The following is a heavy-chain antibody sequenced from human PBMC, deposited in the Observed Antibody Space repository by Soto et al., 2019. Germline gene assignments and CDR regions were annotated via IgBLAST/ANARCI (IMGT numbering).Heavy chain of an antibody. CDR2: INTDGSTT. CDR3: ARAGSWRFDY. CDR1: LFTFSSYW. D-gene: IGHD6-13*01. J-gene: IGHJ4*02. Sequence: VGSLRLSCTSSLFTFSSYWMHLVRQDPAKGLVWVSRINTDGSTTNYADSVKGRFTISRDDAKNTLYLQMNSLSAEDTAVYFCARAGSWRFDYWGQGTLVTVSS. V-gene: IGHV3-74*01.